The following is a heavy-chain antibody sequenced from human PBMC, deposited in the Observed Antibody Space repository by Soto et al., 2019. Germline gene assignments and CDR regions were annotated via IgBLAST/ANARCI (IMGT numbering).Heavy chain of an antibody. CDR3: ARDWKRGSWYYYYGMDV. CDR2: IKQDGSEK. J-gene: IGHJ6*02. D-gene: IGHD6-13*01. Sequence: GGSLRLSCAASGFTFSSYWMSWVRQAPGKGLEWVANIKQDGSEKYYVDSVKGRFTISRDNAKNSLYLQMNSLRAEDTAVYYCARDWKRGSWYYYYGMDVWGQRTTVTVSS. V-gene: IGHV3-7*01. CDR1: GFTFSSYW.